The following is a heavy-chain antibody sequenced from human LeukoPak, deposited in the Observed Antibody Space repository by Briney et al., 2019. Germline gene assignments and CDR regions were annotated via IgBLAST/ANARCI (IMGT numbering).Heavy chain of an antibody. D-gene: IGHD3-16*01. V-gene: IGHV3-9*01. J-gene: IGHJ6*02. CDR3: ARAGGSRYYYAMDV. CDR1: GFTFDDYG. Sequence: GGSLRLSCAASGFTFDDYGMHWVRQAPGKGLEWVSVISWNSDSVGYADSVKGRFTISRDNAENSLYLQMNSLRAEDTAFYYCARAGGSRYYYAMDVWGQGTTVTVSS. CDR2: ISWNSDSV.